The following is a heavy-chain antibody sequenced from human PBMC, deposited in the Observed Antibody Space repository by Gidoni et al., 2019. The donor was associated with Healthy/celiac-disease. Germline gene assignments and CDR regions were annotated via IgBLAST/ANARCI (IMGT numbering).Heavy chain of an antibody. CDR1: GFTFSSYA. Sequence: QVQLVESGGGVVQPGRFLRLSCAASGFTFSSYAMHWVRQAPGKGLEWVAVISYDGSNKYYADSVKGRFTISRDNSKNTLYLQMNSLRAEDTAVYYCAGPPENYFDYWGQGTLVTVSS. CDR2: ISYDGSNK. V-gene: IGHV3-30-3*01. CDR3: AGPPENYFDY. J-gene: IGHJ4*02.